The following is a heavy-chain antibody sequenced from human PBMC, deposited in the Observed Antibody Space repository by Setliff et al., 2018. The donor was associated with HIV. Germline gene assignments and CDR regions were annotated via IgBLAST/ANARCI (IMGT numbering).Heavy chain of an antibody. D-gene: IGHD3-3*02. CDR3: ARGRVLGV. CDR2: INHSGST. V-gene: IGHV4-34*01. CDR1: GGSFSGYY. Sequence: SETLSLTCAVYGGSFSGYYWSWIRQPPGKGLEWIGEINHSGSTNYNPSLKSRVTISVDTSKNQFSLKLSSVTTADTAVYYCARGRVLGVWGQGTMVTVS. J-gene: IGHJ3*01.